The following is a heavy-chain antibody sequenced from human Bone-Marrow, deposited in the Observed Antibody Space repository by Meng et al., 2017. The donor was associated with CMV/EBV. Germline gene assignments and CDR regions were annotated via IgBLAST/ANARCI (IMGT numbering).Heavy chain of an antibody. Sequence: GESLKIPCAASGFTVSSYYMSWVRQAPGKGLEWVSVIYSGGNTYYADSVKGRFTISRDNSKNTLYLQMNSLRAEDTAVYYGSRDLTKYYGMDVWGQGTTVTVSS. CDR1: GFTVSSYY. CDR3: SRDLTKYYGMDV. J-gene: IGHJ6*02. CDR2: IYSGGNT. D-gene: IGHD1-1*01. V-gene: IGHV3-53*01.